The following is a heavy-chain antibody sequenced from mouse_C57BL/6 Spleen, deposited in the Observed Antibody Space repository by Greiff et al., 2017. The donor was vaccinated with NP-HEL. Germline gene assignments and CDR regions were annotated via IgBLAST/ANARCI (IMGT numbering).Heavy chain of an antibody. CDR3: TRTDYGSSYKAY. CDR2: IDPETGGT. V-gene: IGHV1-15*01. CDR1: GYTFTDYE. J-gene: IGHJ3*01. Sequence: VQLQQSGAELVRPGASVTLSCKASGYTFTDYEMHWVKQTPVHGLEWIGAIDPETGGTAYNQKFKGKAILTADKSSSTAYMELRNLTSEDSAVYYCTRTDYGSSYKAYWGQGTLVTVSA. D-gene: IGHD1-1*01.